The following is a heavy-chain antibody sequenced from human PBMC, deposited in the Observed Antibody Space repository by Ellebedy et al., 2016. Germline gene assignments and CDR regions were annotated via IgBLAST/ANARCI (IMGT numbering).Heavy chain of an antibody. CDR1: GFTFSSHW. CDR3: ARDYDFWTGRLDY. CDR2: INTDGIST. Sequence: GGSLRLSCAASGFTFSSHWMHWVRQAPGMGLVWVSRINTDGISTSFADSVKGRFTISRDNAKSTLYLQMNSLRAEDTDVYYCARDYDFWTGRLDYWGQGTLVTVSS. D-gene: IGHD3-3*01. J-gene: IGHJ4*02. V-gene: IGHV3-74*01.